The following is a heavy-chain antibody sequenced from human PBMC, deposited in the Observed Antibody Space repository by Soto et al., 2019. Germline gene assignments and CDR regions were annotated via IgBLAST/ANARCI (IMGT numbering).Heavy chain of an antibody. J-gene: IGHJ4*02. Sequence: PSETLSLTCAVYGGSFSGYYWSWIRQPPGKGLEWIGEINHSGSTNYNPSLKSRVTISVDTSKNQFSLELSSVTAADTAVYYCARGRVTYYYGSGSYYIDYWGQGTLVTVSS. D-gene: IGHD3-10*01. CDR3: ARGRVTYYYGSGSYYIDY. CDR1: GGSFSGYY. V-gene: IGHV4-34*01. CDR2: INHSGST.